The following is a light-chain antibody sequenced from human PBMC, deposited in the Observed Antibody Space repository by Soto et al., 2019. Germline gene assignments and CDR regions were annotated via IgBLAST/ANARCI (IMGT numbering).Light chain of an antibody. CDR2: GVS. V-gene: IGKV3-20*01. CDR3: QVYGSSPKT. CDR1: QTVNSGY. J-gene: IGKJ1*01. Sequence: IVLTQSPGTLSLSPGEGVTLSCRASQTVNSGYLASYQQKPGQAPRLLMYGVSTRDTGIPDRFSGSGAGTDFTLTISRLEPGDFAVYYCQVYGSSPKTFGQGTKVEFK.